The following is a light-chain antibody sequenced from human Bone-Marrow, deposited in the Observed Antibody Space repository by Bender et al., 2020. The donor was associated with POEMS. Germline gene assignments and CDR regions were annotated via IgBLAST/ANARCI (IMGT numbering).Light chain of an antibody. Sequence: QSALTQPPSASGSPGQSIAISCTGTSSDVGAYNYVSWYQQHPGEAPRLMIYDVSDRPSGVSHRFSGSKSGNTASLSISGLQTEDEADYYCSSYSSSSTFVLFGGGTKLTVL. CDR3: SSYSSSSTFVL. V-gene: IGLV2-14*03. J-gene: IGLJ2*01. CDR2: DVS. CDR1: SSDVGAYNY.